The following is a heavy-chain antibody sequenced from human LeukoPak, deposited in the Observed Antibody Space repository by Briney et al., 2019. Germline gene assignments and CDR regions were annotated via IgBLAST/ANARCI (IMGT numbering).Heavy chain of an antibody. D-gene: IGHD2-2*01. J-gene: IGHJ5*02. Sequence: SETLSLTCAVYGGSFSGYYWSWIRQPPGKGLEWIGEINHSGSTNYNPSLKSRVTISVDMSKNQFSLKLSSVTAADTAVYYCARWDIVVVPAAIYNWFDPWGQGTLVTVSS. V-gene: IGHV4-34*01. CDR2: INHSGST. CDR3: ARWDIVVVPAAIYNWFDP. CDR1: GGSFSGYY.